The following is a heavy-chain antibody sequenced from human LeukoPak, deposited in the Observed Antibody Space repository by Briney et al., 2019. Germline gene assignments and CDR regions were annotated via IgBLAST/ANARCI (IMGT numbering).Heavy chain of an antibody. CDR3: ARAAAGIFDY. J-gene: IGHJ4*02. CDR1: GGSISSSSYY. V-gene: IGHV4-39*07. Sequence: SETLSLTCTVSGGSISSSSYYWGWIRQPPGKGLEWIGSIYYSGSTYYNPSLKSRVTISVDTSKNQFSLKLGSVTAADTAVYYCARAAAGIFDYWGQGTLVTVSS. D-gene: IGHD6-19*01. CDR2: IYYSGST.